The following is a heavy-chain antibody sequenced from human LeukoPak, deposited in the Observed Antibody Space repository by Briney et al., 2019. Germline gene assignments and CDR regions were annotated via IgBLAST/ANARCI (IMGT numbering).Heavy chain of an antibody. CDR3: ARSEDSGSSSCYWFDP. D-gene: IGHD2-2*01. Sequence: PSETLSLTCAVYGGSLSGYYWSWIRQSPGKGLEWIGEINRGGITKYNPSLKSRVTISLGTSYNQFSLKLTSVTAADTAMYYCARSEDSGSSSCYWFDPWGQGTLVTVSS. J-gene: IGHJ5*02. CDR2: INRGGIT. V-gene: IGHV4-34*01. CDR1: GGSLSGYY.